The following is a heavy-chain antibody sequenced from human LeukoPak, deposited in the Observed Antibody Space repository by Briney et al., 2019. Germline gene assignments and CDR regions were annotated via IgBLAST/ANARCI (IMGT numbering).Heavy chain of an antibody. J-gene: IGHJ4*02. CDR2: ISYDGSNK. CDR3: ARAPRGPEGLDF. D-gene: IGHD3-10*01. CDR1: GFTFSSYA. Sequence: GRSLRLSCAASGFTFSSYAMHWVRQAPGKGLEWVAVISYDGSNKYYADSVKGRFTISRDNSKNTLYLQMNSLRAEDTAVYYCARAPRGPEGLDFWGQGTLVTVSS. V-gene: IGHV3-30-3*01.